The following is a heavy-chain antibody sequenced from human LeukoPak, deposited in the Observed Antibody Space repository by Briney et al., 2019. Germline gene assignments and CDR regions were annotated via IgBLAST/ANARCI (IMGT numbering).Heavy chain of an antibody. D-gene: IGHD6-6*01. J-gene: IGHJ5*02. CDR3: ARTYSSSSGQQNWFDP. Sequence: ASVKVSFKASGYTFTSYGIRWVRQAPGHGLDCMGWIIAYNGNTNYAQKLQGKVTMTTDTSTRTAYMELRSLRSDDTAVYYWARTYSSSSGQQNWFDPWGQGTLVTVSS. CDR1: GYTFTSYG. CDR2: IIAYNGNT. V-gene: IGHV1-18*01.